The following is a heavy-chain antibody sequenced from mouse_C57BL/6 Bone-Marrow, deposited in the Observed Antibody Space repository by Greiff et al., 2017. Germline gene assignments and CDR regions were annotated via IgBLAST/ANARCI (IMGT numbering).Heavy chain of an antibody. CDR3: ALYYSHPDAMEY. V-gene: IGHV1-74*01. J-gene: IGHJ4*01. D-gene: IGHD2-12*01. CDR1: GYTFTSYW. Sequence: QVQLQQPGAELVKPGASVKVSCKASGYTFTSYWMHWVKQRPGQGLEWIGRIHPSDSDTNYNQKFKGKATLTVDKSSSAAYLQLSSLTSEDSAVYYWALYYSHPDAMEYGGQGTSVPVSS. CDR2: IHPSDSDT.